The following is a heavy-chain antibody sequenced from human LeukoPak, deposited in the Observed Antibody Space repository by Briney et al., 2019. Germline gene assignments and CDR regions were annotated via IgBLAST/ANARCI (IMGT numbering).Heavy chain of an antibody. CDR2: IYSGDSDT. CDR3: ARREASANFDY. Sequence: GESLKISCQGSGYSFSNFWIGWVRQMPAKGLEWMGIIYSGDSDTRYSPSFQGQVIISADRSVNTVYLQWDSLKASDTATYYCARREASANFDYWGQGTLVTVSS. CDR1: GYSFSNFW. D-gene: IGHD2-15*01. V-gene: IGHV5-51*01. J-gene: IGHJ4*02.